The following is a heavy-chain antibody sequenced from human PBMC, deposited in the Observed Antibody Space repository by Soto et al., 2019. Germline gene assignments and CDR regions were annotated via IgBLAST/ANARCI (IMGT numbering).Heavy chain of an antibody. Sequence: QVQLVESGGGVVQPGRSLRLSCAASGFTFSSYGMHWVRQAPGKGLEWVAVIWYDGSNKYYADSVKGRFTISRDNSKNTLYLQMNSRRAEDTAVYYCARDSGHTLDKYGGMDVWGQGTTVTVSS. CDR3: ARDSGHTLDKYGGMDV. J-gene: IGHJ6*02. V-gene: IGHV3-33*01. D-gene: IGHD2-2*03. CDR2: IWYDGSNK. CDR1: GFTFSSYG.